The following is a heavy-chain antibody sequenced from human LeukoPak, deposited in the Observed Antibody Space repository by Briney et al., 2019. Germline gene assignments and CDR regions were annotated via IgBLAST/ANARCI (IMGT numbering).Heavy chain of an antibody. V-gene: IGHV3-30-3*01. D-gene: IGHD3-10*01. CDR3: ARVGTDP. CDR2: ISYDGSNK. CDR1: GFTFSSYA. J-gene: IGHJ5*02. Sequence: GGSLRLSCAASGFTFSSYAMHWVRQAPGKGLEWVAVISYDGSNKYYADSVKGRFTISRDNSKNTLYLQMNSLRAEDTAVYYCARVGTDPWGQGTLVTVSS.